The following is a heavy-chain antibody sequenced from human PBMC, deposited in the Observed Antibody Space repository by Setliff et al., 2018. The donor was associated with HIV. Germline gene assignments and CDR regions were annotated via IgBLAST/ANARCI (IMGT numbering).Heavy chain of an antibody. J-gene: IGHJ4*02. D-gene: IGHD3-16*01. CDR2: MHYSGST. V-gene: IGHV4-39*02. CDR3: ARDPGPLGGPANYFDY. Sequence: PSETLSLTCTVSGGSISSSSYYWGWIRQPPGKGLEWIGSMHYSGSTNYNPSLKSRVTISVDTSKNQLSLKLSSVTAADTAVYYCARDPGPLGGPANYFDYWGQGTLVTVSS. CDR1: GGSISSSSYY.